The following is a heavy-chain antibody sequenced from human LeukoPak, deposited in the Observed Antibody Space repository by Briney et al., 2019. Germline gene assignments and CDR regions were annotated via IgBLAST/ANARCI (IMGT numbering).Heavy chain of an antibody. CDR3: AGDQRY. D-gene: IGHD5-24*01. CDR2: ISADGGST. Sequence: GGSLRLSCAVSGFAFNTYTMTWVRQAPGKGLEWVSTISADGGSTDYADSVKGRFSIFRDNSGQTLYLQMNSLRAGDTAVYYCAGDQRYWGQGTLVIVSS. CDR1: GFAFNTYT. V-gene: IGHV3-23*01. J-gene: IGHJ4*02.